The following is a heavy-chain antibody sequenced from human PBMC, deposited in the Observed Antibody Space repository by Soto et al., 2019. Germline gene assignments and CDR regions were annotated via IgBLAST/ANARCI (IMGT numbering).Heavy chain of an antibody. V-gene: IGHV3-15*01. D-gene: IGHD2-15*01. CDR2: ITSKADGGTP. Sequence: EVQLVESGGGLVEPGGSLRLSCVVSGFTFSNAWMRWVRQAPGKGLQWVGRITSKADGGTPEYAASVEGRFTISRDDSKNTLYLQLDGLKTEDTAVYYCSTGLRWTSTDDYWGQGTLVTVSS. CDR1: GFTFSNAW. J-gene: IGHJ4*02. CDR3: STGLRWTSTDDY.